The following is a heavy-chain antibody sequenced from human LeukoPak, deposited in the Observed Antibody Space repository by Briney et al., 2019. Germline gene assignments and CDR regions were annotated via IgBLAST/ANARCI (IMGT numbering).Heavy chain of an antibody. V-gene: IGHV1-8*01. CDR2: MNPNSGNT. Sequence: ASVKVSCKASGYTFTSYDINWVRQATGQGLEWMGWMNPNSGNTGYAQKFQGRVTMTRNTSISTAYMELSSLRSEDTAVYYCASEPMVRGVKYGMDVWGQGTTVTVSS. CDR3: ASEPMVRGVKYGMDV. D-gene: IGHD3-10*01. J-gene: IGHJ6*02. CDR1: GYTFTSYD.